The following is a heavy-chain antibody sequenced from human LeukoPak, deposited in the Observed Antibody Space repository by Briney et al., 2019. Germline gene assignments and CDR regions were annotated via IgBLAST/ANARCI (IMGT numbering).Heavy chain of an antibody. V-gene: IGHV3-23*01. CDR1: VFTISNYA. CDR2: IVGSGGST. D-gene: IGHD3-9*01. Sequence: GASLRLSCAASVFTISNYAMSWVRQAPGKGLEWASAIVGSGGSTYYADSVKGRFSISRDNSKNTLFLQMNSLRVEDTALYYCSKWGDYDVLTGYYDSDFWGQGTLVTVSS. J-gene: IGHJ4*02. CDR3: SKWGDYDVLTGYYDSDF.